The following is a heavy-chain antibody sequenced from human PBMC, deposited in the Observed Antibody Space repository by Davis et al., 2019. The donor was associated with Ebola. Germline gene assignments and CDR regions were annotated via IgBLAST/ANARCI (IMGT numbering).Heavy chain of an antibody. D-gene: IGHD2-8*02. CDR3: AREGVVYALWLYYFDY. Sequence: MPSETLSLTCAVYGGSFSGYYWSWIRQPPGKGLEWIGEINHSGSTNYNPSLKSRVTISVDTSKNQFSLKLSSVTAADTAVYYCAREGVVYALWLYYFDYWGQGTLVTVSS. V-gene: IGHV4-34*01. J-gene: IGHJ4*02. CDR2: INHSGST. CDR1: GGSFSGYY.